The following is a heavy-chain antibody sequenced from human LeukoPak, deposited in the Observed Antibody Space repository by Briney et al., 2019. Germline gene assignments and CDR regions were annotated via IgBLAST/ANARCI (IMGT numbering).Heavy chain of an antibody. CDR3: ARLGPYYDYVWGSYRMPYYFDY. CDR1: GGSFSGYY. CDR2: INQRGST. D-gene: IGHD3-16*02. V-gene: IGHV4-34*01. Sequence: SETLSLTCAVYGGSFSGYYWSWIRQPPGKGLEWIGEINQRGSTNYNPSLKSRVTISVDTSKNQFSLKLSSVTAADTAVYYCARLGPYYDYVWGSYRMPYYFDYWGQGTLVTVSS. J-gene: IGHJ4*02.